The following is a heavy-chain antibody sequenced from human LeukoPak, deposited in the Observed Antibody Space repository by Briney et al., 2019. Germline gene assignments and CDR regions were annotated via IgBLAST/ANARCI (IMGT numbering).Heavy chain of an antibody. Sequence: GESLKISCKGSGYSFTSYWIGWVRQMSRTGLEWMGIIYPGDSDTRYSPSFQGQVIISADKSISTAYLQWRSLKASDTAIYYCARGSIAAAGLSYFDYWGQGTLVTVSS. V-gene: IGHV5-51*01. D-gene: IGHD6-13*01. CDR2: IYPGDSDT. J-gene: IGHJ4*02. CDR1: GYSFTSYW. CDR3: ARGSIAAAGLSYFDY.